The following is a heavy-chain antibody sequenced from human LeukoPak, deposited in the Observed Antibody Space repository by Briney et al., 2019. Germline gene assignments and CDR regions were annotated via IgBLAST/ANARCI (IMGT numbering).Heavy chain of an antibody. Sequence: GGSLRLSCAASGFIVSSNHMSWVRQAPGKGLEWVSVIYTDRSTDYADSVKARFTISRDNSMNTVNLQMNNLRAEDTAVYYCARGDWDHWCFDLWGRGTLVTVSS. CDR1: GFIVSSNH. J-gene: IGHJ2*01. V-gene: IGHV3-53*01. D-gene: IGHD3-9*01. CDR3: ARGDWDHWCFDL. CDR2: IYTDRST.